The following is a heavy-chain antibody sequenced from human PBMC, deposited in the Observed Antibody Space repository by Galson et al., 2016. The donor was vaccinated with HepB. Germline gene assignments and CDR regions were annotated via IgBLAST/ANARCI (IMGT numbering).Heavy chain of an antibody. D-gene: IGHD3-16*02. CDR2: ISAYNGNT. CDR1: GYTFTGYY. CDR3: ARDYDYSWESHLSRFDP. Sequence: SVKVSCTASGYTFTGYYMHWVRQAPGQGLEWMGWISAYNGNTNYAQKLQGRVTMTTDTSTSTAYMELRSLRSDETAVYYCARDYDYSWESHLSRFDPWGQGTLVTVSS. J-gene: IGHJ5*02. V-gene: IGHV1-18*04.